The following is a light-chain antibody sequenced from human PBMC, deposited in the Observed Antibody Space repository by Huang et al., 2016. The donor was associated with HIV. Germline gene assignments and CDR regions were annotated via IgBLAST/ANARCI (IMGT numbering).Light chain of an antibody. V-gene: IGKV3-11*01. J-gene: IGKJ2*01. CDR2: DAS. CDR1: QSVRSY. Sequence: EIVLTQSPATLSLSPGERATLSCRASQSVRSYLAWYQQKPGQAPRLLIYDASNRATGIPARFSGTGSGTEFTLTISSLQSEDFAVYNCQQYNNWPHTFGQGTKLEIK. CDR3: QQYNNWPHT.